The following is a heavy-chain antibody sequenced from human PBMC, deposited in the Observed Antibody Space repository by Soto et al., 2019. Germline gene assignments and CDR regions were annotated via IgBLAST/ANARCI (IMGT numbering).Heavy chain of an antibody. V-gene: IGHV3-64D*06. J-gene: IGHJ4*02. CDR2: ISINGGST. CDR1: GFTFSSYA. CDR3: VKGEFYYDSSAYYPFGS. D-gene: IGHD3-22*01. Sequence: PGGSLRLSCSASGFTFSSYAMHWVRQAPGKGLEYVSSISINGGSTHYADSVKGRFTISRDNSRNTQYLQMSSLRADDTAVYYCVKGEFYYDSSAYYPFGSWGQGT.